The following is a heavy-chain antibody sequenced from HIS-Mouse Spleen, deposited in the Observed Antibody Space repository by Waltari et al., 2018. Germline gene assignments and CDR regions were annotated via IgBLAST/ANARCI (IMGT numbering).Heavy chain of an antibody. V-gene: IGHV4-39*07. Sequence: QLQLQESGPGLVKPSETLSLTCTVSGCSISRSSYYWGWIRQPPGKGLEGIGSSYYSGSTYYNPSLKSRVTISVDTSKNQFSLKLSSVTAADTAVYYCAREIPYSSSWYDWYFDLWGRGTLVTVSS. CDR1: GCSISRSSYY. J-gene: IGHJ2*01. CDR2: SYYSGST. CDR3: AREIPYSSSWYDWYFDL. D-gene: IGHD6-13*01.